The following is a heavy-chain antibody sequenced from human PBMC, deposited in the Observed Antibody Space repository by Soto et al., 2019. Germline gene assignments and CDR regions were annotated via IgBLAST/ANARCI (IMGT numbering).Heavy chain of an antibody. CDR3: ARRNDYDYISGSYRHNWFDP. CDR2: IKEDGSEK. D-gene: IGHD3-16*02. CDR1: GFTFSSYW. V-gene: IGHV3-7*01. Sequence: GGSLRLSCAASGFTFSSYWRSWVRQAPGKGLEWVANIKEDGSEKYYVDSVKGRFTISRDNAKNSLYLQMNSLRAEDTAVYYCARRNDYDYISGSYRHNWFDPWGQGTLVTVSS. J-gene: IGHJ5*02.